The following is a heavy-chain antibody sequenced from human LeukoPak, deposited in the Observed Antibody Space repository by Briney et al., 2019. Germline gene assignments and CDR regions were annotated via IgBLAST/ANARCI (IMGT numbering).Heavy chain of an antibody. CDR2: IIGDGSST. CDR3: ARDGYGCRDY. J-gene: IGHJ4*02. V-gene: IGHV3-74*01. Sequence: GVSLRLSCAASGFTFSSHWMHWVRQAQGKGLVWVSRIIGDGSSTSYADSVKDRFTISRDNAQNSLYLQMDSLRVENTAMYYCARDGYGCRDYWGQGTLVTVSS. CDR1: GFTFSSHW. D-gene: IGHD5-18*01.